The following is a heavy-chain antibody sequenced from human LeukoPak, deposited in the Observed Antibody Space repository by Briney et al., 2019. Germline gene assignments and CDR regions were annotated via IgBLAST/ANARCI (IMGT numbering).Heavy chain of an antibody. Sequence: PSETLSLTCTVSGGSISSSSYYWGWIRQPPGKGLEWIGYIYYSGSTNYNPSLKSRVTISVDTSKNQFSLKLSSVTAADTAVYYCARVIGDYAIDYWGQGTLVTVSS. J-gene: IGHJ4*02. D-gene: IGHD4-17*01. V-gene: IGHV4-61*05. CDR3: ARVIGDYAIDY. CDR1: GGSISSSSYY. CDR2: IYYSGST.